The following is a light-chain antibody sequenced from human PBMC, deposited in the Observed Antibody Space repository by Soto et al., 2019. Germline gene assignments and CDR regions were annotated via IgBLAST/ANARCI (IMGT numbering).Light chain of an antibody. Sequence: EIVLTQSPCTLSLTPGERATLSCRASQSVSSTYLAWCQQRPGQAPRLLIYGASSRATGIPDRFSGSGSGTDFTLTISRLEPEDFAVYYCQQYGISPLTFGQGTRLAIK. CDR2: GAS. CDR3: QQYGISPLT. J-gene: IGKJ5*01. V-gene: IGKV3-20*01. CDR1: QSVSSTY.